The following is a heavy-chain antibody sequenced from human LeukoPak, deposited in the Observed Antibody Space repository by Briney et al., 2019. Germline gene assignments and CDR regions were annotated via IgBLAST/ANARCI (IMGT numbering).Heavy chain of an antibody. CDR3: ARYGDHAFDI. J-gene: IGHJ3*02. Sequence: SETLSLTCTVSGGSISSGSYYWSWIRQPAGKGLEWIGRIYASGSTNYNPSVKSRVTISVDTSKNQFSLKLSSVTAADTAVYYCARYGDHAFDIWGQGTMVTVSS. D-gene: IGHD2-21*02. CDR1: GGSISSGSYY. V-gene: IGHV4-61*02. CDR2: IYASGST.